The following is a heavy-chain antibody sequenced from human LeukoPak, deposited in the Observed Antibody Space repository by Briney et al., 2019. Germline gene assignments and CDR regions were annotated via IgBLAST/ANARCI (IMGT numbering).Heavy chain of an antibody. J-gene: IGHJ4*02. CDR3: ATTTTGYSSGRVPGWPVDY. D-gene: IGHD6-19*01. CDR2: IFGSGGST. V-gene: IGHV3-23*01. Sequence: GGSLRLSCAASGFTFSSYAMYWVRQAPGKGLEWVSGIFGSGGSTHYADSAKGRFTISRDNSKNTVYLQMNSLRAEDTAVYYCATTTTGYSSGRVPGWPVDYWGQGTLVTVSS. CDR1: GFTFSSYA.